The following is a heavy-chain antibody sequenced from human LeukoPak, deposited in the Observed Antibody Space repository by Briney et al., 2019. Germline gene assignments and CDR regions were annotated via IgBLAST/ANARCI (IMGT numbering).Heavy chain of an antibody. Sequence: SGGSLRLSCAASGFTFSSYAMSWVRQAPGKGLEWVSGISGSAGSTYYADSVKGRFTISRDNSKNTLFLQTNSLRAEDTAVYYCAKERGAGHIAAAVVDYFDFWGQGTLVTVS. V-gene: IGHV3-23*01. CDR2: ISGSAGST. CDR3: AKERGAGHIAAAVVDYFDF. CDR1: GFTFSSYA. J-gene: IGHJ4*02. D-gene: IGHD6-13*01.